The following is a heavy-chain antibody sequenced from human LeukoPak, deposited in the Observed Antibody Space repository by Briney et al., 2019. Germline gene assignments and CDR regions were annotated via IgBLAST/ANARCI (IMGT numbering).Heavy chain of an antibody. Sequence: PGGSLRLSCAASGFTFSNAWMSWVRQAPGKGLEWVGRIKSKTDGGTTDYAAPVKGRFTISRDNSKNTLYLQMSSLRAEDTAVYYCVLSRAPRYYYYYGMDVWGQGTTVTVSS. CDR3: VLSRAPRYYYYYGMDV. V-gene: IGHV3-15*05. CDR1: GFTFSNAW. D-gene: IGHD2-8*01. J-gene: IGHJ6*02. CDR2: IKSKTDGGTT.